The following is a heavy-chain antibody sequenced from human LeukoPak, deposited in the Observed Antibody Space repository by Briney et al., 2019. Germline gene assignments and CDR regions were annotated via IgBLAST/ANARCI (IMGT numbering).Heavy chain of an antibody. J-gene: IGHJ4*02. V-gene: IGHV4-59*01. CDR2: IYYSGST. CDR1: GGSISSYY. CDR3: AGDSSGYSVPSY. Sequence: PSETLSLTCTVSGGSISSYYWSRIRQPPGKGLEWIGYIYYSGSTNYNPSLKSRVTISVDTSKNQFSLKLSSVTAADTAVYYCAGDSSGYSVPSYWGQGTLVTVSS. D-gene: IGHD3-22*01.